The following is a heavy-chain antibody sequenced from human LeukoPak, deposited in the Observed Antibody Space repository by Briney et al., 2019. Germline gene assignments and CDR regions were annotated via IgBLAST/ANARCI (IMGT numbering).Heavy chain of an antibody. CDR2: IWYDGSNK. J-gene: IGHJ4*02. Sequence: PGGSLRLSCAASGFTFSSYGMHWARQAPGKGLEWVAVIWYDGSNKYYADSVKGRFTISRDNSKNTLYLQMNSLRAEDTAVYYCAREYRAYYYGSGSYFFDYWGQGTLVTVSS. D-gene: IGHD3-10*01. V-gene: IGHV3-33*01. CDR3: AREYRAYYYGSGSYFFDY. CDR1: GFTFSSYG.